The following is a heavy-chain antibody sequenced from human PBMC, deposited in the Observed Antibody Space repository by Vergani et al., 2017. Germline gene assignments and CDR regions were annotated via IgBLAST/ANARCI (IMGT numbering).Heavy chain of an antibody. CDR2: ISSNGGST. V-gene: IGHV3-64*01. CDR1: GFTFSSYA. J-gene: IGHJ4*02. CDR3: ARGSQGELRTWFDY. D-gene: IGHD1-26*01. Sequence: EVQLVESGGGLVQPGGSLRLSCVASGFTFSSYAMHWVRQAPGKGLEYVSAISSNGGSTYYANSVKGRFTISRDNSKNTLYLQMGSLRAEDMAVYYCARGSQGELRTWFDYWGQGTLVTVSS.